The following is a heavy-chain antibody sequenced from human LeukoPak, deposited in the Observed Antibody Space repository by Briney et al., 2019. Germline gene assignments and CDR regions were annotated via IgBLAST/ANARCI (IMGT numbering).Heavy chain of an antibody. V-gene: IGHV3-30*02. CDR3: ARDLRGYSSGWYTDY. CDR2: IRYDGSDK. D-gene: IGHD6-19*01. J-gene: IGHJ4*02. CDR1: GFTLRGYG. Sequence: GGSLRLSCAASGFTLRGYGMHWVRQAPGKGLEWVAFIRYDGSDKSYADSVKGRFTISRDNSKNTLYLQMNSLRAEDTAVYYCARDLRGYSSGWYTDYWGQGTLVTVSS.